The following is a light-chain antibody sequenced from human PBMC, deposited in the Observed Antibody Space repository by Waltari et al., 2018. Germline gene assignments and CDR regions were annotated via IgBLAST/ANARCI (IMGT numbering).Light chain of an antibody. Sequence: SYVLTQPPSVSVAPGKTARITCGGNHIGSKSVHWYQQKPGQAPVLVIYYDSDRPSGIPERFSGSNSGNTATLSISRVEAGDEADYYCQVWDSSSDHAGVFGGGTELTVL. CDR2: YDS. CDR1: HIGSKS. J-gene: IGLJ3*02. V-gene: IGLV3-21*04. CDR3: QVWDSSSDHAGV.